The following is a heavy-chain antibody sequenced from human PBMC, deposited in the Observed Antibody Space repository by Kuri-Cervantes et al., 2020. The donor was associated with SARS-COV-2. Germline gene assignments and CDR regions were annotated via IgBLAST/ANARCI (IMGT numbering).Heavy chain of an antibody. J-gene: IGHJ4*02. CDR1: GGSISSYY. CDR3: ARVGGNWELPFDY. D-gene: IGHD3-10*01. V-gene: IGHV4-59*01. CDR2: IYHSGST. Sequence: GSLRLSCTVSGGSISSYYWSWIRQPPGKGLEWIGYIYHSGSTNYNPSLKSRVTISVDTSKNQFSLKLSSVTAADTAVYYCARVGGNWELPFDYWGQGTLVTVSS.